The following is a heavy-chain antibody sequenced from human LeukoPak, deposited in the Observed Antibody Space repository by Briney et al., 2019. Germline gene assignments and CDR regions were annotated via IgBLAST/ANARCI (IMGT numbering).Heavy chain of an antibody. D-gene: IGHD4-17*01. CDR2: IYDSGST. CDR1: GGSISNNY. V-gene: IGHV4-59*08. J-gene: IGHJ3*01. CDR3: ARSYGDYITGAYAFDV. Sequence: PSETLSLTCTVSGGSISNNYWSWIRQPPEKGLEWIGYIYDSGSTNYNPSLKRQLTISVDTSKNQFSLKLSSVTAADSAVYYCARSYGDYITGAYAFDVWGQGTMVTVSS.